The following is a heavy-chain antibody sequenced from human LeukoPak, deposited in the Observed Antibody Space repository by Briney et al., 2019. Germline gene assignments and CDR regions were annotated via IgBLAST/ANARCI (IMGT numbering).Heavy chain of an antibody. Sequence: GRSLRLSCAASGFTFSSYGMHWVRQAPGKGLEWVAVISYDGSNKYYADSVKGRFTISRDNSKNTLYLQMNSLRAEDTAVYYCAKDLVRSSSWYWGYFDYWGQGTLVTVSS. CDR1: GFTFSSYG. J-gene: IGHJ4*02. CDR3: AKDLVRSSSWYWGYFDY. V-gene: IGHV3-30*18. CDR2: ISYDGSNK. D-gene: IGHD6-13*01.